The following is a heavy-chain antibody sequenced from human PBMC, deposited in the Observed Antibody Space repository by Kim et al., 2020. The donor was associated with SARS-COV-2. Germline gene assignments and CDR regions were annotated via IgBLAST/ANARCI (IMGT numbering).Heavy chain of an antibody. Sequence: GGSLRLSCAASGFTFSNAWMSWVRQAPGKGLEWVGRIKSKTDGGTTDYAAPVKGRFTISRDDSKNTLYLQMNSLKTEDTAVYYCTTDRAQTYYYDSSGYWGVDYYYYYYGMDVWGQGTTVTVSS. D-gene: IGHD3-22*01. J-gene: IGHJ6*02. CDR2: IKSKTDGGTT. CDR3: TTDRAQTYYYDSSGYWGVDYYYYYYGMDV. CDR1: GFTFSNAW. V-gene: IGHV3-15*01.